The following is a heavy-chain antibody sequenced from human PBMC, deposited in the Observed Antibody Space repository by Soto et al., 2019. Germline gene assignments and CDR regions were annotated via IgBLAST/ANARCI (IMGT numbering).Heavy chain of an antibody. D-gene: IGHD4-17*01. Sequence: EVQLVESGGGLVKPGGSLRLSCEASGFTFSSYSMNWVRQAPGKGLEWVSSISTTSSYIYYGDSVKGRFTISRDNAKNSLFLQMNSLRAEDTAIYYCAREGDDYGDYKRAFDIWGQGTTVTVSS. CDR1: GFTFSSYS. CDR3: AREGDDYGDYKRAFDI. J-gene: IGHJ3*02. CDR2: ISTTSSYI. V-gene: IGHV3-21*01.